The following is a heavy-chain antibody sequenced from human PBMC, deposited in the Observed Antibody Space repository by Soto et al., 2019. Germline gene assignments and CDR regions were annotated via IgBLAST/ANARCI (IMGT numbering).Heavy chain of an antibody. D-gene: IGHD2-2*01. CDR2: IRSKAYGGTT. Sequence: PGGSLRLSCTASGFTFGDYAMSWFRQAPGKGLEWVGFIRSKAYGGTTEYAASVKGRFTISRDDSKSIAYLQMNSLKTEDTAVYYCTREESHFRQDIVVVPAARMAAGFDPWGQGTLVTVSS. J-gene: IGHJ5*02. CDR3: TREESHFRQDIVVVPAARMAAGFDP. V-gene: IGHV3-49*03. CDR1: GFTFGDYA.